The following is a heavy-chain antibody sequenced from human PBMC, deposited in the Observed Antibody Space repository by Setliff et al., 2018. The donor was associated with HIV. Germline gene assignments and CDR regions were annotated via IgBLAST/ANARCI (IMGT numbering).Heavy chain of an antibody. CDR1: GGSMRNYY. Sequence: SEPLSLTCSVSGGSMRNYYWSWIRQPPRKGLEWVGYISYNGITTYNPSLKIRVTIPVDTSKNQFSLKLTSVTAADTAVYYCARHRPREVDVFDIWGQGTMVTVSS. V-gene: IGHV4-59*08. J-gene: IGHJ3*02. D-gene: IGHD1-26*01. CDR3: ARHRPREVDVFDI. CDR2: ISYNGIT.